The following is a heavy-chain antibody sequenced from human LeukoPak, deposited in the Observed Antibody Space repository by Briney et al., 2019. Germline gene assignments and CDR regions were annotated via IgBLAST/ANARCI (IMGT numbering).Heavy chain of an antibody. CDR2: ISGSGGST. Sequence: PGGSLRLSCAASGFTFSSYAMSWVRQAPGKGLEWVSAISGSGGSTYYADSVKGRFTISRDNSKNSLFLQMNNVRAEDTAVYYCARRGYYYDSSGYYSYEGRDYWGQGTVVTVSS. J-gene: IGHJ4*02. CDR3: ARRGYYYDSSGYYSYEGRDY. V-gene: IGHV3-23*01. D-gene: IGHD3-22*01. CDR1: GFTFSSYA.